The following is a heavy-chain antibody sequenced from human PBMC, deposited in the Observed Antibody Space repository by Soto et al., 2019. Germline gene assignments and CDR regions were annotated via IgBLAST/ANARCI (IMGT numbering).Heavy chain of an antibody. J-gene: IGHJ2*01. V-gene: IGHV3-30*18. D-gene: IGHD6-19*01. CDR3: AKRSGIAVTGAEFSAL. Sequence: GGSLILSCAATGFTLNNYGMHWVRQAPGTGLEWVTLISYDGSDKYYADSVKGRFTISRDNSKSTLYLHLNSLRAEDTAVYFCAKRSGIAVTGAEFSALWGRGTLVTVYS. CDR2: ISYDGSDK. CDR1: GFTLNNYG.